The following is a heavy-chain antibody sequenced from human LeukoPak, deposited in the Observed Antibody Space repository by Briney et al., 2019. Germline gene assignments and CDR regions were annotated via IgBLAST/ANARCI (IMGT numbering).Heavy chain of an antibody. CDR1: GYSFSSCW. CDR2: IDPGDSFT. J-gene: IGHJ4*02. V-gene: IGHV5-10-1*01. CDR3: ARDGGGVSSWVSH. Sequence: GESLKISCKGSGYSFSSCWISWVRQMPGKGLEWMGRIDPGDSFTKYRPSLEGRVTISADKSLSTVYLQWSNLKASDTAIYYCARDGGGVSSWVSHWGQGTLVTVSS. D-gene: IGHD2-8*02.